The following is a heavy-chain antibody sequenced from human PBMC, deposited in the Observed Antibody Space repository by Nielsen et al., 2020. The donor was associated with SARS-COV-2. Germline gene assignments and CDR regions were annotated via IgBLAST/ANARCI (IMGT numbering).Heavy chain of an antibody. CDR3: ARDWETQLLVQYYYGMDV. Sequence: GGSLRLSCAASGFTLSSYSMNWVRQAPGTGLEWVSSISSSSSYIYYADSVKGRFTISRDNAKNSLYLQMNSLRAEDTAVYYCARDWETQLLVQYYYGMDVWGQGTTVTVSS. J-gene: IGHJ6*02. V-gene: IGHV3-21*01. D-gene: IGHD6-19*01. CDR1: GFTLSSYS. CDR2: ISSSSSYI.